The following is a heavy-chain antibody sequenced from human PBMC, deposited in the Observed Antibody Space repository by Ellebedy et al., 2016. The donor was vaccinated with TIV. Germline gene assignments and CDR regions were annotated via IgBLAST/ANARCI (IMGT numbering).Heavy chain of an antibody. CDR3: ARRSQFSSISWFDY. J-gene: IGHJ4*02. CDR2: INTGNGNP. CDR1: GYTFTRYA. Sequence: AASVKVSCKASGYTFTRYAIHWVRQAPGQSLEWMGWINTGNGNPKYSQKFQGRVTITRDTSASTASLELSSLTSEDTAVYYCARRSQFSSISWFDYWGQGTLVTVSS. D-gene: IGHD6-13*01. V-gene: IGHV1-3*04.